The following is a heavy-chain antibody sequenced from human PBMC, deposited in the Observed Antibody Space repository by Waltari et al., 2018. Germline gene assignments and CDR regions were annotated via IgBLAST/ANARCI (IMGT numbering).Heavy chain of an antibody. CDR1: GGSISSSSYY. CDR2: IYYSGST. Sequence: QLQLQESVPGLVKPSETLSLTCTVSGGSISSSSYYWGWIRQPPGKGLEWIGSIYYSGSTYYNPSLKSRVTISVDTSKNQFSLKRSSVTAADTAVYYCARRSGYSYALDVWGKGTTVTVSS. D-gene: IGHD5-18*01. V-gene: IGHV4-39*01. CDR3: ARRSGYSYALDV. J-gene: IGHJ6*04.